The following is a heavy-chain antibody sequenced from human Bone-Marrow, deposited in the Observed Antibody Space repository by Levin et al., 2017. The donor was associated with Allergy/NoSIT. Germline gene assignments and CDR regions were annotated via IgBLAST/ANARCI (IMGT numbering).Heavy chain of an antibody. D-gene: IGHD3-3*01. CDR2: IIPSFGAT. CDR1: GGSLNNYA. V-gene: IGHV1-69*01. J-gene: IGHJ6*02. Sequence: TGESLKISSKASGGSLNNYAINWVRQAPGQGLEWMGGIIPSFGATNYAQTFQDRVTITADESTNRAYMELRGLRSEDTAVYYCARGVRFLEWLSNPRHYYYYGMDVWGQGTTVTVSS. CDR3: ARGVRFLEWLSNPRHYYYYGMDV.